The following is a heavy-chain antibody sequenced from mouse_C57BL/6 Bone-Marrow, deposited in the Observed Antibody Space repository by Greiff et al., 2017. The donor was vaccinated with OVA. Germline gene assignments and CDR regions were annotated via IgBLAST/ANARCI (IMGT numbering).Heavy chain of an antibody. J-gene: IGHJ3*01. V-gene: IGHV1-64*01. Sequence: QVQLQQPGAELVKPGASVKLSCKASGYTFTSYWMHWVKQRPGQGLEWIGMIHPNSGSTNYNEKFKSKATLTVAKSSSTAYMQLSSLTSEDSAVYYCATLWLRRGFAYWGQGTLVTVSA. CDR2: IHPNSGST. D-gene: IGHD2-2*01. CDR1: GYTFTSYW. CDR3: ATLWLRRGFAY.